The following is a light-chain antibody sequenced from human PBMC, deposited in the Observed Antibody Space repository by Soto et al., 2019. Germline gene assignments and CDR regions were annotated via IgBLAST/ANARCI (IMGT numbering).Light chain of an antibody. CDR1: QRVGTW. CDR2: GAS. Sequence: DIQMTQSPSTLSASVGGRVTITCRASQRVGTWVAWYQQKPGKAPKLLIYGASNLESGVPSRFSGSGSGTEFTLTITTLQPDEFATYFCQLYNRNTWSFGPGTKVDI. J-gene: IGKJ1*01. CDR3: QLYNRNTWS. V-gene: IGKV1-5*01.